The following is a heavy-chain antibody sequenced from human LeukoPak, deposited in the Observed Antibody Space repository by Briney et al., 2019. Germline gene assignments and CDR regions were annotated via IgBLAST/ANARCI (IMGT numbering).Heavy chain of an antibody. J-gene: IGHJ4*02. CDR1: GFTFSSYA. CDR3: ARGHYYGSGSYYLDY. Sequence: GGSLRLSCAASGFTFSSYAMHWVRQAPGKGLEWVAVISCDGSNKYYADSVKGRFTISRDNSKNTLYLQMNSLRAEDTAVYYCARGHYYGSGSYYLDYWGQGTLVTVSS. CDR2: ISCDGSNK. D-gene: IGHD3-10*01. V-gene: IGHV3-30-3*01.